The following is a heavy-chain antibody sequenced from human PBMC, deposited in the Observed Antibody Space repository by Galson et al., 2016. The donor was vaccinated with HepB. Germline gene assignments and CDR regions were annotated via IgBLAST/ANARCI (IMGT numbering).Heavy chain of an antibody. CDR3: AGRSPYYETQTGYFQYGMDV. J-gene: IGHJ6*02. D-gene: IGHD3-3*01. CDR1: GGSISSYY. Sequence: ETLSLTCTLSGGSISSYYWSWIRQPPGKGLERIGHINYSGSTNYNSPLKSRVTLSVDTSKNQFSLKLSSATAADTAVYYCAGRSPYYETQTGYFQYGMDVWGQGTTVSVSS. CDR2: INYSGST. V-gene: IGHV4-59*08.